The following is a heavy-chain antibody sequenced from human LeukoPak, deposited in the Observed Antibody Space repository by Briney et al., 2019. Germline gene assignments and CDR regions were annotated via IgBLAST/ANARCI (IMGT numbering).Heavy chain of an antibody. CDR3: AREGYCTNGECYRGNFDY. Sequence: SETLSLTCTVSGGSISSYYWSWIRQPAGKGLEWIGYISYSGSTNYNPSLKSRVTISGDTSKNQFSLKLSSVTAADTAVYYCAREGYCTNGECYRGNFDYWGQGTLVTVSS. D-gene: IGHD2-8*01. CDR2: ISYSGST. J-gene: IGHJ4*02. CDR1: GGSISSYY. V-gene: IGHV4-59*01.